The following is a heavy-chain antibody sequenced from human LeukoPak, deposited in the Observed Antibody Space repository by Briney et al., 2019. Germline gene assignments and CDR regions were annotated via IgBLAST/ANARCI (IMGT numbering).Heavy chain of an antibody. V-gene: IGHV4-30-4*01. D-gene: IGHD1-7*01. CDR1: GGSISSGDYY. CDR3: ARVELRRGLRWFDP. Sequence: PSQTLSLTCTVSGGSISSGDYYWSWIRQHRGKGLEWIGYIYYSGSSYYNPSLKSRASISVDTSKNDFSLKLASVTAADTAVYFCARVELRRGLRWFDPWGQGTLVTVSS. CDR2: IYYSGSS. J-gene: IGHJ5*02.